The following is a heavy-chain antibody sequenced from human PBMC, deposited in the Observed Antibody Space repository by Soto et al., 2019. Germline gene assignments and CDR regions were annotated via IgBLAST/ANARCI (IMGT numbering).Heavy chain of an antibody. CDR1: GGSISSGGYS. D-gene: IGHD1-7*01. Sequence: QLQLQESGSGLVKPSQTLSLTCAVSGGSISSGGYSWSWIRQPPRKGLEWIGYIYHSGSTYYNPSLKSRVTISVDRTKKQFAPKLSSVTAADTAVYYGGREEITGTTRTFDYWGQGTMVTVSS. CDR2: IYHSGST. CDR3: GREEITGTTRTFDY. J-gene: IGHJ4*02. V-gene: IGHV4-30-2*01.